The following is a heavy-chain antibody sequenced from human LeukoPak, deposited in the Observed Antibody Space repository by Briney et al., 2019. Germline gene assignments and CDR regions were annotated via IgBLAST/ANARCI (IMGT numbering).Heavy chain of an antibody. V-gene: IGHV3-23*01. D-gene: IGHD6-13*01. CDR2: INLSTFAT. J-gene: IGHJ4*02. Sequence: GGSLRLSCAASGFIFSNSAMAWVRQAPGKGLEWVSGINLSTFATYYVDSVKGRFTISRDNSKNTLYLQMNSLRADDTAVYYCAKGGGSNWFSPLDYWGQGTLVTVSS. CDR1: GFIFSNSA. CDR3: AKGGGSNWFSPLDY.